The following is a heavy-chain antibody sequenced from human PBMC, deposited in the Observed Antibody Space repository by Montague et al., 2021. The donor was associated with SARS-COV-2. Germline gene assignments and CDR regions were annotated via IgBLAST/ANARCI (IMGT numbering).Heavy chain of an antibody. D-gene: IGHD5-24*01. J-gene: IGHJ6*02. CDR3: ASDSGIEIPDYYYSMDV. V-gene: IGHV3-48*03. Sequence: SLRLSCAASGFTFSSYEMNWVRQAPGKGLEWVSYISSSGSTIYYXDSXEGRFTISRDNAKNSLYLQMNSLRAEDTAIYYCASDSGIEIPDYYYSMDVWGQGTTVTVSS. CDR2: ISSSGSTI. CDR1: GFTFSSYE.